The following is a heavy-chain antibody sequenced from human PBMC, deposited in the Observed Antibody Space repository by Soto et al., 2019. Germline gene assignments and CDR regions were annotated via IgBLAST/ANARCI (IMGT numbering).Heavy chain of an antibody. Sequence: SETLSLTCTVSGGSISSYYWSWIRQPPGKGLEWIGYIYYSGSTNYNPSLKSRVTISVDTSKNQFSLKLSSVTAADTAVYYCARDRYGDYSNWFGPWGQGTLVTVSS. CDR1: GGSISSYY. D-gene: IGHD4-17*01. J-gene: IGHJ5*02. CDR3: ARDRYGDYSNWFGP. CDR2: IYYSGST. V-gene: IGHV4-59*01.